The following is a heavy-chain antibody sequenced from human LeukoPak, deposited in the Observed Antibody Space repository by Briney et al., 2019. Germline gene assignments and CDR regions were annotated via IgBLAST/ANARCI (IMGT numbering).Heavy chain of an antibody. J-gene: IGHJ6*03. CDR2: IFPGDSDI. Sequence: GGSLQISCQGSGYRFTSYWIGWVRQMPGKGLEWMGIIFPGDSDIRYSPSFQGQVTISADKSISTAYLQWSSLKASDTAMYYCVRHWRYYFYMDVWGKGTTVTVSS. CDR3: VRHWRYYFYMDV. V-gene: IGHV5-51*01. CDR1: GYRFTSYW.